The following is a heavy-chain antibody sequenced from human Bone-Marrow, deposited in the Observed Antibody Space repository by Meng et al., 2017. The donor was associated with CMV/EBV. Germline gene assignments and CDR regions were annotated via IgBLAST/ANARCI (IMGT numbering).Heavy chain of an antibody. J-gene: IGHJ6*02. D-gene: IGHD2-2*01. CDR2: ISSSGGSTT. CDR3: ARGPGYCSSASCYGYHYNGMDV. V-gene: IGHV3-48*03. Sequence: GESLKISCAASGFTFSIYEMNWVRQAPGKGLEWISYISSSGGSTTYYADSVKGRFTISRDNAKNSLYLQMNSLRAEDTAVYYCARGPGYCSSASCYGYHYNGMDVWCQGTTVTVSS. CDR1: GFTFSIYE.